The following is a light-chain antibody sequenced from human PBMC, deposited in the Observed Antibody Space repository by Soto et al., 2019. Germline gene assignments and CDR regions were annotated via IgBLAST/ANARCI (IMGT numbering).Light chain of an antibody. CDR1: QSVTSNY. CDR3: QQYDNPPFT. J-gene: IGKJ5*01. V-gene: IGKV3-20*01. Sequence: EVVMTQSPATLSLSPGERATLSCRASQSVTSNYLAWYQQKPGQAPRLLIYGSSSRATAIPDRFSGSGSGTDFSLTISRVEPEDFAVYYCQQYDNPPFTFGQGTRLEI. CDR2: GSS.